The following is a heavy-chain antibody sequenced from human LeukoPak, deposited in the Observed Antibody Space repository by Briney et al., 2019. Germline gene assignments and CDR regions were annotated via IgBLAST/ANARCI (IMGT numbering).Heavy chain of an antibody. CDR1: GGSFSGYY. V-gene: IGHV4-34*01. Sequence: SETLSLTCAVNGGSFSGYYWIWIRQPPGKGLGWIGEINHSGSTNYNPSLKSRVTISVDTSKNQFSLKLSSVTAADTAVYYCARGGECGSCDGFDMWGQGIMVTVSS. D-gene: IGHD2-15*01. CDR3: ARGGECGSCDGFDM. CDR2: INHSGST. J-gene: IGHJ3*02.